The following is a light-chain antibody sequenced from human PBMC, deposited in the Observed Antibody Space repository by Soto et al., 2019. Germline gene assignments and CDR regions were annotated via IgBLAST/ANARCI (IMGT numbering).Light chain of an antibody. V-gene: IGLV2-23*02. CDR3: CSYAGYITFVV. Sequence: QSALTQPASVSGSPGQSITLSCTGSNSDVGSYNLVSWYQQHPGKAPKVIIFEVNKRPSGVSNRFSGSKSGYTASLTISGLQAEDEADYYCCSYAGYITFVVFGGGTKLTVL. CDR1: NSDVGSYNL. J-gene: IGLJ2*01. CDR2: EVN.